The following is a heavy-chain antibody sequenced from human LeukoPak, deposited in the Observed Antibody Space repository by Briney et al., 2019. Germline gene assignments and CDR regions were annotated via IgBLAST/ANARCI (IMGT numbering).Heavy chain of an antibody. Sequence: GGSLILSCAASGFTFSSYSMNWVRQAPGKGLEWVSYISSSSSTIYYADSVKGRFTISRDNAKNSLYLQMNSLRAEDTAVYYCARDWELGTFDYWGQGTLVTVSS. J-gene: IGHJ4*02. D-gene: IGHD7-27*01. CDR1: GFTFSSYS. CDR3: ARDWELGTFDY. V-gene: IGHV3-48*01. CDR2: ISSSSSTI.